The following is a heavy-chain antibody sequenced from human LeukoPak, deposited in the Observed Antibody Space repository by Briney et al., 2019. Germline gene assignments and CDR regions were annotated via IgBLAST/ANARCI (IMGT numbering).Heavy chain of an antibody. CDR1: GFTFNNYA. V-gene: IGHV3-23*01. Sequence: PGGSLRLSCAASGFTFNNYAMSWVRQAPGKGLEWVSAISPGGSDTYYADPLRGRFTISRDNSKKTLSLQMSSLRAEDSAVYYCAKRGGYETMAAFDYWGQGTLVTVSS. J-gene: IGHJ4*02. CDR2: ISPGGSDT. D-gene: IGHD3-10*01. CDR3: AKRGGYETMAAFDY.